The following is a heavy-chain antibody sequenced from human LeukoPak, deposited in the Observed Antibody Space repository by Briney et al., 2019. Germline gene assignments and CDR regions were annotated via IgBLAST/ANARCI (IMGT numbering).Heavy chain of an antibody. Sequence: SETLSLTCSVSGDSINTYNWNWIRQPAGKGLEWIGRIHTSGKTNYNPSLKSRVTMSVDTSKNEVSLKLSSVTAADAAVYYCARVEGSSWEGYYFDYWGQGTLVTVSS. V-gene: IGHV4-4*07. J-gene: IGHJ4*02. CDR1: GDSINTYN. D-gene: IGHD6-13*01. CDR2: IHTSGKT. CDR3: ARVEGSSWEGYYFDY.